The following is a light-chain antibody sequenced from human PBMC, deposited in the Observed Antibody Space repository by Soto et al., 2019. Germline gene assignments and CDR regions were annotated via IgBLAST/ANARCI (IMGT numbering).Light chain of an antibody. CDR1: SSNVGAGFY. CDR3: QSYDISLNGSWV. CDR2: GDI. J-gene: IGLJ3*02. V-gene: IGLV1-40*01. Sequence: QTVVTQAPSVSGAPGQRITISCNGSSSNVGAGFYIHWYQQLPGTAPKLLIYGDINRPAGVPDRFSGSKSGTSASLAITGLQPEDEGDYFCQSYDISLNGSWVFGGGTKLTVL.